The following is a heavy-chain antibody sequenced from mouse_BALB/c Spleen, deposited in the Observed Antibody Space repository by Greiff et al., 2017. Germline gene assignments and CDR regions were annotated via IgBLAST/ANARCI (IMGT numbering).Heavy chain of an antibody. CDR2: ISSGGSYT. CDR1: GFTFSSYA. D-gene: IGHD2-1*01. Sequence: EVQVVESGGGLVKPGGSLKLSCAASGFTFSSYAMSWVRQTPEKRLEWVATISSGGSYTYYPDSVKGRFTISRDNAKNTLYLQMSSLRSEDTAMYYCARQSYGNWFAYWGQGTLVTVSA. V-gene: IGHV5-9-3*01. J-gene: IGHJ3*01. CDR3: ARQSYGNWFAY.